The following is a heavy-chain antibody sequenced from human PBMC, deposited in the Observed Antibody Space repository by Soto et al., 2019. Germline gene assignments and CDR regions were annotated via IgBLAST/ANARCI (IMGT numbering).Heavy chain of an antibody. CDR1: GCTFSSYA. Sequence: SVKVSCKASGCTFSSYAISWVRQAPGQGLEWMGGIIPIFGTANYAQKFQGRVTITADESTSTAYMELSSLRSEDTAVYYCARGPHHTYYDFWSGYYYFDYWGQGTLVTVSS. CDR2: IIPIFGTA. CDR3: ARGPHHTYYDFWSGYYYFDY. J-gene: IGHJ4*02. V-gene: IGHV1-69*13. D-gene: IGHD3-3*01.